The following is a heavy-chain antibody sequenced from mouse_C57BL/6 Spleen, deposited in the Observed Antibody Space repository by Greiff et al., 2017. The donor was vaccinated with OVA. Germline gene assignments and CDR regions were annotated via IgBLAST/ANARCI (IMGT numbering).Heavy chain of an antibody. J-gene: IGHJ2*01. CDR2: INPSTGGT. V-gene: IGHV1-42*01. CDR3: ARMGYYGSRLDY. CDR1: GYSFTGYY. D-gene: IGHD1-1*01. Sequence: VQLQQSGPELVKPGASVKISCKASGYSFTGYYMNWVKQSPEKSLEWIGEINPSTGGTTYNQKFKAKGTLTVDKSYSTAYMQLQSLTSKDSAVCYCARMGYYGSRLDYWGQGTTLTVSS.